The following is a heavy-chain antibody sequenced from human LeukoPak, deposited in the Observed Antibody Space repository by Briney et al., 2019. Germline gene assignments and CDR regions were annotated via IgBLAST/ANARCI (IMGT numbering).Heavy chain of an antibody. CDR2: VYHSGST. V-gene: IGHV4-38-2*01. Sequence: SETLSPTCAVSGYSISSGYYWDWIRQPPGKGLEWIGSVYHSGSTYYNPSLKSRVLTSLDTSKNHFSLKLSSVTAADTAVYYCARRVGSGTYYSFDYWGQGTLVTVSS. D-gene: IGHD3-10*01. J-gene: IGHJ4*02. CDR3: ARRVGSGTYYSFDY. CDR1: GYSISSGYY.